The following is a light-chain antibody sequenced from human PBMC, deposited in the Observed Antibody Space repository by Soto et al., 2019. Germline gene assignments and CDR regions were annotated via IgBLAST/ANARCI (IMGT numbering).Light chain of an antibody. J-gene: IGLJ3*02. CDR3: AAWDARLGGYV. CDR2: SNN. V-gene: IGLV1-47*02. Sequence: QSVLTQPPSASGAPGQRVTISCSGSSSNVGTYYTYWYQRLPGTAPTLLIYSNNQRHSGVPDRFSGSTSGTSASLAISVLRCEDEAEYFCAAWDARLGGYVFGGGTKLTVL. CDR1: SSNVGTYY.